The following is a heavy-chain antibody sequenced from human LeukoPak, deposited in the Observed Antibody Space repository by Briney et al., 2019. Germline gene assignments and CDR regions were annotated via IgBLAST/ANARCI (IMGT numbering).Heavy chain of an antibody. CDR2: ISYNGNIR. J-gene: IGHJ4*02. V-gene: IGHV3-30-3*01. CDR1: GFTFSSYD. Sequence: PGGSLRLSCAASGFTFSSYDMHWVRQAPGKGLEWVARISYNGNIRNYADSVKGRFTISRDSPKNTMYLQMNSLRAEDTAVFYCARGIPGGFDYWGQGTLVTVSS. D-gene: IGHD6-13*01. CDR3: ARGIPGGFDY.